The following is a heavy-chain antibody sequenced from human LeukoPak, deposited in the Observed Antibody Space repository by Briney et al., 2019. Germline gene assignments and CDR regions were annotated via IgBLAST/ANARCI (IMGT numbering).Heavy chain of an antibody. CDR3: TRSYNWSCDI. Sequence: GGSLRLSCAASGFTFSSYWMHWVRQAPGKGLVWVSRINTDGSSTNYADSVKGRFTISRDNAKKTLYLQMNSLRAEDTAVYYCTRSYNWSCDIWGQGTMVTVSS. J-gene: IGHJ3*02. CDR1: GFTFSSYW. D-gene: IGHD1-20*01. CDR2: INTDGSST. V-gene: IGHV3-74*01.